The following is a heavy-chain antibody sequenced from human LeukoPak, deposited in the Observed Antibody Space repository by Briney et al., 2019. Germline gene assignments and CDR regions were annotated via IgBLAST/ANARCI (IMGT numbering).Heavy chain of an antibody. D-gene: IGHD2/OR15-2a*01. CDR3: ARGPMTTFTMDI. CDR1: GYTFTGYY. CDR2: INPNSGGT. Sequence: ASVKVSCKASGYTFTGYYMHWVRQAPGQGLEWMGWINPNSGGTNYAQKFQGRVTMTRDTSISTAYMEVSRLRSDDTAAYYCARGPMTTFTMDIWGQGTMVTVSS. J-gene: IGHJ3*02. V-gene: IGHV1-2*02.